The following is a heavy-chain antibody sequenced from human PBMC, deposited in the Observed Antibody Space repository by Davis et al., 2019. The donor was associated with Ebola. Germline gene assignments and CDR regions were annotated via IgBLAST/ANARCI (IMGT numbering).Heavy chain of an antibody. CDR3: AGNYRYYYYGMDV. J-gene: IGHJ6*02. D-gene: IGHD1-7*01. CDR2: INSDGSST. V-gene: IGHV3-74*01. Sequence: HTGGSLRLSCAASGFTFSSYWMHWVRQAPGKGLVWVSRINSDGSSTSYADSVKGRFTISRDNAKNTLYLQMNSLRAEDTAVYYCAGNYRYYYYGMDVWGQGTTVTVSS. CDR1: GFTFSSYW.